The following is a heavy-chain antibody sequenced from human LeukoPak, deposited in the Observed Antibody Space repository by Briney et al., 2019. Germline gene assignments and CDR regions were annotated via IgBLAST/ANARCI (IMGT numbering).Heavy chain of an antibody. CDR1: GGSFSGYY. D-gene: IGHD2-15*01. J-gene: IGHJ5*02. CDR2: INHSGST. Sequence: PSETLSLPCAVYGGSFSGYYWSWIRQPPGKGLEWIGEINHSGSTNYNPSLKSRVTISVDTSKNQFSLKLSSVTAADTAVYYCARGQYIVVVVSAPTPAINGFDPWGQGTLVTVSS. V-gene: IGHV4-34*01. CDR3: ARGQYIVVVVSAPTPAINGFDP.